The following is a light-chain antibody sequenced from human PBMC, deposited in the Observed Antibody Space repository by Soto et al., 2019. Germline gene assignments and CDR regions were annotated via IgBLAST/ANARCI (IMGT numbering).Light chain of an antibody. V-gene: IGKV3D-15*01. CDR1: QTVNIN. J-gene: IGKJ4*01. Sequence: ILVTQSRSALSGSPGERSTLCCRASQTVNINLAWYQKKPGQAPRLLIYGASNSAPGIPARFSGSGSGTELTITISSMKSEHFAVYYCKKYTKWTKLNFGGVT. CDR2: GAS. CDR3: KKYTKWTKLN.